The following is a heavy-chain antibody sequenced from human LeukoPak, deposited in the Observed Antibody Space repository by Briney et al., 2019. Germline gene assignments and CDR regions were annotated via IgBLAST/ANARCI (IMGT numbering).Heavy chain of an antibody. CDR1: GYSISSGYH. Sequence: SETLSLACTVSGYSISSGYHWGWIRQPPGKGLEWIGSIYHSGSTYYNPSLKSRVTISVDTSKNQFSLKLSSVTAADTAVYYCARVVQSTDSSGFYLPEYFQHWGQGTLVTVSS. D-gene: IGHD3-22*01. CDR3: ARVVQSTDSSGFYLPEYFQH. CDR2: IYHSGST. V-gene: IGHV4-38-2*02. J-gene: IGHJ1*01.